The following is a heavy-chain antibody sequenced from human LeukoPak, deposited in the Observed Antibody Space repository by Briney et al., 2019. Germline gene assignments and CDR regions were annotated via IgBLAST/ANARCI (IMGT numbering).Heavy chain of an antibody. J-gene: IGHJ2*01. V-gene: IGHV3-7*01. D-gene: IGHD6-19*01. CDR2: IKQDGSEK. CDR3: ARDQNHSSGWYGYFDL. Sequence: GGSLRLSCAASGFTFSSYWMSWVRQAPGKGLEWVANIKQDGSEKYYVDSVKGRFTISRDNAKNSLYLQMNSLRAEDTAVYYCARDQNHSSGWYGYFDLWGRGTLVTVSS. CDR1: GFTFSSYW.